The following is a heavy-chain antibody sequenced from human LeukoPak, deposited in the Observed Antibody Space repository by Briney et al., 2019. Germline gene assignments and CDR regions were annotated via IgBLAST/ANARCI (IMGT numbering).Heavy chain of an antibody. Sequence: PSETLSLTCAVYGGSFSGYYGSWIRQPPGKGLEWIGEIKHSGSTNYNPSLKSRVTISVDTSKNQFSLKLSSVTAADTAVYYCARGDRITMIVEGAFDIWGQGTMVTVSS. CDR2: IKHSGST. V-gene: IGHV4-34*01. J-gene: IGHJ3*02. CDR3: ARGDRITMIVEGAFDI. CDR1: GGSFSGYY. D-gene: IGHD3-22*01.